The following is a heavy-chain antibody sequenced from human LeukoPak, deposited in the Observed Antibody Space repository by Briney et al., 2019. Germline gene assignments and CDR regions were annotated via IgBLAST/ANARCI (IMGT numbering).Heavy chain of an antibody. V-gene: IGHV4-34*01. CDR2: INHSGST. J-gene: IGHJ4*02. D-gene: IGHD2-2*01. Sequence: SETLSLTCAVYGGSFSGYYWSWIRQPPGKGLEWIGEINHSGSTNYNPSLKSRVTISVDPSKNQFSLKMSYVTAADTAVYYCARVDCRSTSCQYYSDYWGKGTLVPVSS. CDR3: ARVDCRSTSCQYYSDY. CDR1: GGSFSGYY.